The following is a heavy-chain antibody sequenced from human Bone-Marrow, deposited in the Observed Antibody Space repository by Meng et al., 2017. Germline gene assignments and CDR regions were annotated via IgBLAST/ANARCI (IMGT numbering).Heavy chain of an antibody. CDR1: GFTFSSYW. CDR2: INGDGTST. J-gene: IGHJ4*02. D-gene: IGHD6-19*01. CDR3: TRASIAVADKGDY. Sequence: GESLKISCAASGFTFSSYWMDWVRQAPGMGLVWVSRINGDGTSTSYADSVKGRFTISRDNAKNTLYLQMNSLRAEDTAVYYCTRASIAVADKGDYWGQGTLV. V-gene: IGHV3-74*01.